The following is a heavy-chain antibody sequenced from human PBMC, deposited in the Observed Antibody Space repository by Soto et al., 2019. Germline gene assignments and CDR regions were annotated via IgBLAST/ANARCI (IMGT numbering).Heavy chain of an antibody. V-gene: IGHV3-49*03. Sequence: GRSLRLSCTASGFTFGDYAMSWFRQAPGKGLEWVSFIRSRASGGTTEDAASVKGRFTVSRDDSKNIAYLEMNSLKTEDTAVYYCSRQQLVEWYFDLWGRGTLVTVS. CDR3: SRQQLVEWYFDL. CDR1: GFTFGDYA. CDR2: IRSRASGGTT. J-gene: IGHJ2*01. D-gene: IGHD6-6*01.